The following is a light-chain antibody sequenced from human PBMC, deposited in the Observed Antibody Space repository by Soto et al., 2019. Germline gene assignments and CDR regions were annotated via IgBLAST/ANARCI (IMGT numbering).Light chain of an antibody. V-gene: IGLV2-14*03. CDR3: SSYTNPNTVV. CDR1: RSDVGGYDY. J-gene: IGLJ2*01. CDR2: NVN. Sequence: QSALTQVASVSGSPGQSITISCTGTRSDVGGYDYVSWYQQHPGKAPKLMIYNVNYRPSGVSDRFSGSKSGDTASLTISGLQAEDEANYYCSSYTNPNTVVFGGGTKLTVL.